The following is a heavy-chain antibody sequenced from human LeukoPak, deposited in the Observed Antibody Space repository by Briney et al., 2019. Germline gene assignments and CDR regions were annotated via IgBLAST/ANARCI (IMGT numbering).Heavy chain of an antibody. Sequence: PSETLSLTCTVSGGSISSSSYYWGWIRQPPGKGLEWIGSIYYSGSTYYNPSLKSRVTISVDTSKNQFSLKLSSVTAADTAVYYCARKVYCSSTSCYRAHFDYWGQGTLVTVSS. V-gene: IGHV4-39*01. CDR3: ARKVYCSSTSCYRAHFDY. J-gene: IGHJ4*02. D-gene: IGHD2-2*02. CDR1: GGSISSSSYY. CDR2: IYYSGST.